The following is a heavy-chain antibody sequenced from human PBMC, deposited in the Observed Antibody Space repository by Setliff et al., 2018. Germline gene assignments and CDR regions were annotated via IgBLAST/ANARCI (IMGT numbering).Heavy chain of an antibody. CDR3: AGTPALGTSWLSPFDY. J-gene: IGHJ4*02. Sequence: PSETLSLTCAVYDGSFSDYYWSWIRQPPGKGLEWIGEINHYGSTNYKSSLRSRVTISLDTSENQFSLKLNSVTAADTAVYFCAGTPALGTSWLSPFDYWGQGTLVTVSS. D-gene: IGHD5-12*01. CDR2: INHYGST. CDR1: DGSFSDYY. V-gene: IGHV4-34*01.